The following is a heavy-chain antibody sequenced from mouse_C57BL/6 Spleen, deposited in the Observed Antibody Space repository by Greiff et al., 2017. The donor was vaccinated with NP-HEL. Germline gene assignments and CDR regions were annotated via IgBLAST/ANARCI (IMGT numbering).Heavy chain of an antibody. Sequence: QVQLQQPGAELVKPGASVKLSCKASGYTFTSYWMHWVKQRPGQGLEWIGMIHPNSGSTNYNEKFKSKATLTVDKSSSTAYMQLSSLTSEDSAVYYCAREPSSGYVGFAYWGQGTLVTVSA. V-gene: IGHV1-64*01. CDR3: AREPSSGYVGFAY. CDR2: IHPNSGST. D-gene: IGHD3-2*02. CDR1: GYTFTSYW. J-gene: IGHJ3*01.